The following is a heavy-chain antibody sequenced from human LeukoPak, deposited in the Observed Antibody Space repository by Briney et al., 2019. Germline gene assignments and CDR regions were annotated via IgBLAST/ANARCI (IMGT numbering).Heavy chain of an antibody. D-gene: IGHD3-3*01. CDR3: ARQTHNYGFLVPFDP. CDR1: GGSVSSTTYY. J-gene: IGHJ5*02. CDR2: ISYSGST. Sequence: SETLSLTCTVSGGSVSSTTYYWSWIRQPPGKGLEWIGYISYSGSTNYNPSLKSRVTISVDTSKNQFSLRLNSVTAADTAVYYCARQTHNYGFLVPFDPWGQGTLVTVSS. V-gene: IGHV4-61*01.